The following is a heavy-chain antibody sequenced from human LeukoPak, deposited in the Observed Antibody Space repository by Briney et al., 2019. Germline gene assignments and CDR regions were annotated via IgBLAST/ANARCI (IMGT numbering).Heavy chain of an antibody. J-gene: IGHJ4*02. D-gene: IGHD3-10*01. V-gene: IGHV1-18*01. CDR2: IDVYNGHT. CDR3: VRDSDHAPDY. Sequence: ASVRVSCKTSGYIFTNYGVSWVRQAPGQGLEWMGWIDVYNGHTIYAQEFQGRVTLTTDTSTSTAHMDLRSLRSDDTAVYYCVRDSDHAPDYWGQGTLVTVSS. CDR1: GYIFTNYG.